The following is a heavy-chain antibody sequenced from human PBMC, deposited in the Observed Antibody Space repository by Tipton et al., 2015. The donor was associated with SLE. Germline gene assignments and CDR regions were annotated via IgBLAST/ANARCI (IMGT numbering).Heavy chain of an antibody. CDR3: ARRASSGYYSGLWYFDL. CDR2: INHSGST. V-gene: IGHV4-34*01. CDR1: GGSFSGYY. D-gene: IGHD3-22*01. Sequence: GLVKPSETLSLTCAVYGGSFSGYYWSWIRQPPGKGLEWIGEINHSGSTNYNPSLTSRVTMSLDTPKNQFSLKLSSVTAADTAVYYCARRASSGYYSGLWYFDLWGRGTLVTVSS. J-gene: IGHJ2*01.